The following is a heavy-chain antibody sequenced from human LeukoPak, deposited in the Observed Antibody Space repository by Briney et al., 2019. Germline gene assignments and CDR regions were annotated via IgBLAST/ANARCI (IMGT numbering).Heavy chain of an antibody. CDR2: INPNSGGT. V-gene: IGHV1-2*02. D-gene: IGHD4-23*01. CDR1: GYTFTGYY. CDR3: ARTPLTTVVTLNFDY. J-gene: IGHJ4*02. Sequence: ASVKVSCKASGYTFTGYYMHWVRQAPGQGLEWMGWINPNSGGTNYAQKFQGRVTMTRDTSISTAYMELSRLRSDDTAVYYCARTPLTTVVTLNFDYWGQGTLLTVSS.